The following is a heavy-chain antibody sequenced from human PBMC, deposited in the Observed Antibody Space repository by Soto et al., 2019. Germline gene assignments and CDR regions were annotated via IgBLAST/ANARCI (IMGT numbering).Heavy chain of an antibody. D-gene: IGHD4-4*01. CDR3: ARDPYLPKASNDF. Sequence: PSETLSLTCSVSGDSISSADYFWTWIRQSPGKGLEWMGYIFHSGTTYYNPSLKGRLLISIENSKNQFSLRLTSVTAADSAVYFCARDPYLPKASNDFWGPGNLVTVSS. V-gene: IGHV4-30-4*01. J-gene: IGHJ4*02. CDR2: IFHSGTT. CDR1: GDSISSADYF.